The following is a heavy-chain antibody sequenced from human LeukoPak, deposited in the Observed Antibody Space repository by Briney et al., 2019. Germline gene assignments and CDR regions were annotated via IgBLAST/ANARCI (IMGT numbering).Heavy chain of an antibody. V-gene: IGHV3-21*01. CDR2: ISSSSSYI. CDR3: ARGPDPLYVWGSYLIEYYFDY. D-gene: IGHD3-16*02. J-gene: IGHJ4*02. Sequence: GGSLRLSCAASGFTFSSYSMNWVRQAPGKGLEWVSSISSSSSYIYYADSVKGRFTISRDNAKNSLYLQMNSLRAEDTAVHYCARGPDPLYVWGSYLIEYYFDYWGQGTLVTVSS. CDR1: GFTFSSYS.